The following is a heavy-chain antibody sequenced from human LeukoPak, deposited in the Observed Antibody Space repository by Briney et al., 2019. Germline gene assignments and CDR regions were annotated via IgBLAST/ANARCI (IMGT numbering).Heavy chain of an antibody. D-gene: IGHD3-9*01. CDR1: GGSFSGYY. CDR2: INHSGST. V-gene: IGHV4-34*01. J-gene: IGHJ3*02. CDR3: ARGPFDWLTNDAFDI. Sequence: PSETLSLTCAVYGGSFSGYYWSWIRQPPGKGLEWIGEINHSGSTNYNPSLKSRVTISVDTSKNQFSLKLSSVTAADTAVYYCARGPFDWLTNDAFDIWGQGTMVTVSS.